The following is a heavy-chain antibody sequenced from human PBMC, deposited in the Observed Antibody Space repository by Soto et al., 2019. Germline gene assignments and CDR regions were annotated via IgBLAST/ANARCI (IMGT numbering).Heavy chain of an antibody. CDR1: GGSFSGYY. J-gene: IGHJ4*02. V-gene: IGHV4-34*01. Sequence: PSETLSLTCAVYGGSFSGYYWSWIRQPPGKGLEWIGEINHGGRTNYNPSLKSRVTISVDTSKNQFSLKVRSVTAGDTAVYYFARGITIIQAVRGDAPYKYYFSSWGRGTMVTVSS. D-gene: IGHD3-22*01. CDR2: INHGGRT. CDR3: ARGITIIQAVRGDAPYKYYFSS.